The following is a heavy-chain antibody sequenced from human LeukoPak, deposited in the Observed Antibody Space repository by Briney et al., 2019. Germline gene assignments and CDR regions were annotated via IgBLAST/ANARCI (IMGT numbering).Heavy chain of an antibody. CDR3: ARGERGLYCSSTSCYPVL. J-gene: IGHJ4*02. D-gene: IGHD2-2*01. V-gene: IGHV3-21*01. CDR2: IRSSSSYI. CDR1: GFTFSSYS. Sequence: GGSLRLSCAASGFTFSSYSMNWVRQAPGKGLEWVSSIRSSSSYIYYADSVKGRFTISRDNAKNSLYLQMNSLRAEDTAVYYCARGERGLYCSSTSCYPVLGGQGTLVTVSS.